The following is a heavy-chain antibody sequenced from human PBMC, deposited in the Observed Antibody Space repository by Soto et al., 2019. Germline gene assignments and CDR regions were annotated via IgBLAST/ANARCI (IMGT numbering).Heavy chain of an antibody. V-gene: IGHV1-69*01. CDR3: ARDPAXDILTGYYTRGYYGMDV. CDR1: GGTFSSYA. CDR2: IIPIFGTA. D-gene: IGHD3-9*01. Sequence: AVKVSCKASGGTFSSYAISWVRQAPGQGLEWMGGIIPIFGTANYAQKFQGRVTITADESTSTAYMELSSLRSEDTAVYYCARDPAXDILTGYYTRGYYGMDVWGQGTTVTVSS. J-gene: IGHJ6*01.